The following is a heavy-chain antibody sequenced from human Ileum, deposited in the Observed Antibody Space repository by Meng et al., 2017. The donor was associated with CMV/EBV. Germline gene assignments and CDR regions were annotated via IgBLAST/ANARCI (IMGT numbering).Heavy chain of an antibody. V-gene: IGHV3-74*01. D-gene: IGHD2-2*01. CDR3: VRSCSSSGCYGYFDS. CDR2: LNSDGSST. CDR1: GFTFSSYW. Sequence: SLIFSCASSGFTFSSYWMHWVRQVPGKGLVWMSRLNSDGSSTSYADSVKGRFTISRDNAKNALYLQMNRRRAEDTAVYYCVRSCSSSGCYGYFDSWGQGTLVTVSS. J-gene: IGHJ4*02.